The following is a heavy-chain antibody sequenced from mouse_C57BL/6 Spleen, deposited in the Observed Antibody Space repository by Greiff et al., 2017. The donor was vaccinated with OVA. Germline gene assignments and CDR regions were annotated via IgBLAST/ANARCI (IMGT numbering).Heavy chain of an antibody. V-gene: IGHV3-8*01. CDR3: ARYTTAVVAFDY. Sequence: EVHLVESGPGLAKPSQTLSLTCSVTGYSITSYYWNWIRKFPGNKLEYMGYISYSGSTYYNPTLKSRISITRDTSKNQYYLQLNSVTTEDTATYYCARYTTAVVAFDYWGQGTTLTVAS. CDR2: ISYSGST. CDR1: GYSITSYY. J-gene: IGHJ2*01. D-gene: IGHD1-1*01.